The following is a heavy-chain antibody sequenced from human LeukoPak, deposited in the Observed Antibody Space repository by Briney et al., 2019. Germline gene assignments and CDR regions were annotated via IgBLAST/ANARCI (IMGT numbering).Heavy chain of an antibody. D-gene: IGHD2-15*01. J-gene: IGHJ5*02. V-gene: IGHV1-8*03. Sequence: ASVKVSCKASGYTFINYDFHWVRQATGQGLEWMGWMNPNSGNTGYAKKFQGRVTFPRDTSTSTAYMELNSLRSEDTAVYYCTKVQGWTRNWFDPWGQGTLVTVSS. CDR2: MNPNSGNT. CDR1: GYTFINYD. CDR3: TKVQGWTRNWFDP.